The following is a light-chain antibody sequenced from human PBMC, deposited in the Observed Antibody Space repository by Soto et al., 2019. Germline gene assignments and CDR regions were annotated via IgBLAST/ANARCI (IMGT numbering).Light chain of an antibody. CDR2: GAS. V-gene: IGKV3-20*01. CDR3: QQYGSSPPYT. Sequence: EIVLTQSPGTLSLSPGERATLSCGASQSVSNTYLAWYQQKPGQAPRLLIYGASSRATGIPDRFSGSGSGTDLTLTISRLEPEDFAVYYCQQYGSSPPYTFGQGTKLEIK. CDR1: QSVSNTY. J-gene: IGKJ2*01.